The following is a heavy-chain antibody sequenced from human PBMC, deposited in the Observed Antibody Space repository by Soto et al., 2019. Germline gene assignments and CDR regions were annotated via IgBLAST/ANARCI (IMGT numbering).Heavy chain of an antibody. CDR1: GFTFSGSA. J-gene: IGHJ4*02. Sequence: RRLSCAASGFTFSGSAMHWVRQASGKGLEWVGRIRSKANSYATAYAASVKGRFTISRDDSKNTAYLQMNSLKTEDTAVYYCTISFRSGSPIDYWGQGTLVTVSS. D-gene: IGHD1-26*01. CDR2: IRSKANSYAT. CDR3: TISFRSGSPIDY. V-gene: IGHV3-73*01.